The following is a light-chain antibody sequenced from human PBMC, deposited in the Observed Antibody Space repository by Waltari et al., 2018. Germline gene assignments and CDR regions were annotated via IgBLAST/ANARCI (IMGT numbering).Light chain of an antibody. Sequence: IQMTQSPSSLSTSVGDRVTITCRESQAIRNDLGWYQQKPGEAPKLLIYAASTLQSGVPSRFSGSGFGTDFTLTISRLQPEDIATYYCLQDNSFPWTFGQGTKVDIK. CDR1: QAIRND. CDR3: LQDNSFPWT. J-gene: IGKJ1*01. CDR2: AAS. V-gene: IGKV1-6*01.